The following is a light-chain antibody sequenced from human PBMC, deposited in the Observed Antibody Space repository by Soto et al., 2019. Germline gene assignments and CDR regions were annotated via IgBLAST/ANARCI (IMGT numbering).Light chain of an antibody. Sequence: FTPSPGTLSLSPGERATLTCRASQSVSSNYLAWYQQKPGQAPRLLIYGASSRATGIPDRFSGSGSGTDFTLTISRLEPEDFAVYYCQQYGSSPPITFGQGTRLEIK. CDR1: QSVSSNY. V-gene: IGKV3-20*01. CDR3: QQYGSSPPIT. CDR2: GAS. J-gene: IGKJ5*01.